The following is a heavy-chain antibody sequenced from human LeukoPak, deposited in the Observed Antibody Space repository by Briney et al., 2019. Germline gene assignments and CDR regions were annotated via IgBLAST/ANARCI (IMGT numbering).Heavy chain of an antibody. CDR3: ARGRNYGITGS. V-gene: IGHV4-4*07. D-gene: IGHD1-14*01. CDR1: GGSINNYY. J-gene: IGHJ4*02. Sequence: SETLSLTCTVSGGSINNYYWTWIRQPAGKGLEWIGRIYTSGSTNYNPSLKSRVAMSVDTSKNQFSLKLSSVTAADTAVYYCARGRNYGITGSWGQGTLVTVSS. CDR2: IYTSGST.